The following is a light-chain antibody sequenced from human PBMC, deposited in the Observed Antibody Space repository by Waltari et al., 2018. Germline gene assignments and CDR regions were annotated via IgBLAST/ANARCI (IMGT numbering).Light chain of an antibody. Sequence: QTVVTQEPSLSVSPGGTVTLTCALSSGSLSTTSYATWYQQTPGQAPRTLVYKANARPSGVPDRFSGSILGNTAALTITGAQAEDESDYYCALYMGSGIWVFGGGTRLTVL. J-gene: IGLJ3*02. CDR3: ALYMGSGIWV. V-gene: IGLV8-61*01. CDR2: KAN. CDR1: SGSLSTTSY.